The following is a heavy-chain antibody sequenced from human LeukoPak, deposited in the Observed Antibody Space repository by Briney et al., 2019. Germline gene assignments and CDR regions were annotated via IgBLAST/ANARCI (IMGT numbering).Heavy chain of an antibody. D-gene: IGHD6-19*01. Sequence: PGGSLRLSCAASGFTFNNYWMHWVRQVSGKGLVWVSRISADGSNTNYADSVKGRFTISRDNAKNTLYLQMNSLRDEDTAVYYCVRESTSIAVSGSDYWGQGSLVTVSS. CDR2: ISADGSNT. CDR1: GFTFNNYW. J-gene: IGHJ4*02. CDR3: VRESTSIAVSGSDY. V-gene: IGHV3-74*01.